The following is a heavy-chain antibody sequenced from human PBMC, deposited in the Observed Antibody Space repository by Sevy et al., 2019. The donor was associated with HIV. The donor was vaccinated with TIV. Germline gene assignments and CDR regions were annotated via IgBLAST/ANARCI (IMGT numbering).Heavy chain of an antibody. CDR2: ISPYSGGT. CDR3: ARVWNSDYYDSSGPNWFDP. D-gene: IGHD3-22*01. CDR1: GYTFSGYS. V-gene: IGHV1-2*02. Sequence: ASVKVSCKASGYTFSGYSMHWVRQAPGQGLEWMGWISPYSGGTNYAQKFQGRVTMTRYTSISTAYMELSRLRFDDTAVYYCARVWNSDYYDSSGPNWFDPWGQGTLVTVSS. J-gene: IGHJ5*02.